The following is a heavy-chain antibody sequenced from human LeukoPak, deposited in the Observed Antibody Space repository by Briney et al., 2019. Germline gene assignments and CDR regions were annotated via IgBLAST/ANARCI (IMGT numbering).Heavy chain of an antibody. CDR3: AGGGGGRAAAVGY. V-gene: IGHV3-30*04. CDR2: ISYDGSNK. Sequence: GGSLRLSCAASGFTFSSYAMHWVRQAPGKGLEWVAVISYDGSNKYYADSVKGRFTISRDNSKNTLYLQMNSLRAEDTAVYYCAGGGGGRAAAVGYWSQGTLVTVSS. J-gene: IGHJ4*02. CDR1: GFTFSSYA. D-gene: IGHD6-13*01.